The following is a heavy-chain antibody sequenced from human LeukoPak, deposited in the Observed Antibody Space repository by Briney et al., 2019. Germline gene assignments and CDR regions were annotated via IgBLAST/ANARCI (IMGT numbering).Heavy chain of an antibody. J-gene: IGHJ6*03. Sequence: ASVKVSCKASGYTFTSYGISWVRQAPGQGLEWMGWISAYNGNTNYAQKLQGRVTMTTDTSTSTAYMELRSLRSDDTAVYYCARDHLDFWSGYYSYYYYYYMDVWGKGTTVTVSS. V-gene: IGHV1-18*01. CDR3: ARDHLDFWSGYYSYYYYYYMDV. D-gene: IGHD3-3*01. CDR1: GYTFTSYG. CDR2: ISAYNGNT.